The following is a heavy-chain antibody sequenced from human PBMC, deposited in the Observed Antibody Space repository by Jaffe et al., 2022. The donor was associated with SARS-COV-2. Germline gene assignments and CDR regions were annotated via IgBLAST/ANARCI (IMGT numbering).Heavy chain of an antibody. J-gene: IGHJ6*03. Sequence: EVQLVESGGGLVQPGGSLRLSCAASGFTFSSYWMSWVRQAPGKGLEWVANIKQDGSEKYYVDSVKGRFTISRDNAKNSLYLQMNSLRAEDTAVYYCARGGCSGGSCYSKFNYYYYYYMDVWGKGTTVTVSS. CDR1: GFTFSSYW. V-gene: IGHV3-7*01. CDR2: IKQDGSEK. CDR3: ARGGCSGGSCYSKFNYYYYYYMDV. D-gene: IGHD2-15*01.